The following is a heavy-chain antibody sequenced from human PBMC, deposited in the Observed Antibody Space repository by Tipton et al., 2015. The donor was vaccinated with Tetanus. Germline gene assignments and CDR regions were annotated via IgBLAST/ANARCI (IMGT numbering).Heavy chain of an antibody. CDR3: ARGHLRGLVVALFDY. Sequence: TLSLTCSVSGVSVRSGSYYWNWIRQPPGQGLEWIGYVYHTGSTYYKPSLKSRVTMSVDRSMNQFSLKLSSVTAADTAVYYCARGHLRGLVVALFDYWGQGTLVTVSS. J-gene: IGHJ4*02. CDR1: GVSVRSGSYY. D-gene: IGHD2-15*01. V-gene: IGHV4-30-2*01. CDR2: VYHTGST.